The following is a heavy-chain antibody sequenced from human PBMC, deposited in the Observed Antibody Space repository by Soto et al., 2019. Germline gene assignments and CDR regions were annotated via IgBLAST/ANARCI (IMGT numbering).Heavy chain of an antibody. J-gene: IGHJ4*02. CDR1: GFTFSSYA. CDR3: AKGPNTHTPFMSGSYGNYYFDY. V-gene: IGHV3-23*01. D-gene: IGHD3-10*01. Sequence: EGSLRLSCAASGFTFSSYAMSWVRQAPGKGLEWVSAISGSGGSTYYADSVKGRFTISRDNSKNTLYLQMNSLRAEDTAVYYCAKGPNTHTPFMSGSYGNYYFDYWGQGTLVTVS. CDR2: ISGSGGST.